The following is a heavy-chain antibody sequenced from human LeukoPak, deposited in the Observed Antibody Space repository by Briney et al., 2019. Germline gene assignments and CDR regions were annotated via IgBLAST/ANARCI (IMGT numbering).Heavy chain of an antibody. CDR3: ARGETRYYYDSSGYYDAFGI. CDR1: GGSISSYY. V-gene: IGHV4-59*01. D-gene: IGHD3-22*01. Sequence: SETLSLTCTVSGGSISSYYWSWIRQPPGKGLEWIGYIYYSGSTNYNPSLKSRVTISVDTSKNQFSLKLSSVTAADTAVYYCARGETRYYYDSSGYYDAFGIWGQGTMVTVSS. J-gene: IGHJ3*02. CDR2: IYYSGST.